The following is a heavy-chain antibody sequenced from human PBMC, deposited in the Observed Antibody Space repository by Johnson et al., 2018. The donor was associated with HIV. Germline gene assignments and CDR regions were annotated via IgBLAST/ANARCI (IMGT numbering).Heavy chain of an antibody. Sequence: EVQLVESGGGLVQPGGSLRLSCAASGFTFSSYWMHWVRQAPGKGLVWVSRINSDGSSTSYADSVKGRFTISRDNSKNTLYLQMNSLRAEDTAVYYCARGFEQLDDAFEIWGQGTMVTVSS. J-gene: IGHJ3*02. CDR3: ARGFEQLDDAFEI. CDR2: INSDGSST. V-gene: IGHV3-74*01. D-gene: IGHD1-1*01. CDR1: GFTFSSYW.